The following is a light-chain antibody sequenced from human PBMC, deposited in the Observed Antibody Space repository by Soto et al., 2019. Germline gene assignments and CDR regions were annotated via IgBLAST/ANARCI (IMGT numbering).Light chain of an antibody. CDR1: DIGSKS. CDR2: DDS. CDR3: QVWHSRSDHYV. V-gene: IGLV3-21*02. J-gene: IGLJ1*01. Sequence: SYELTQPPSVSVAPGQTVNIPCGGSDIGSKSVHWYQQKPGQAPVVVVYDDSDRPSGIPERFSGSNSGNTATLTISRVEAGDEADYYCQVWHSRSDHYVFGTGTKLTVL.